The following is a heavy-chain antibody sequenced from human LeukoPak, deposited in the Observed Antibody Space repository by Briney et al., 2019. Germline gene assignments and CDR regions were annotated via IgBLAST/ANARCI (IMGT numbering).Heavy chain of an antibody. Sequence: GGSLRLSCAASGFTFSSYSMNWVRQAPGKGPEWVSYISSSSSTIYYADSVKGRFTISRDNAKNSLYLQMNSLRAEDTAVYYCARDRYGTIDYWGQGTLVTVSS. CDR2: ISSSSSTI. J-gene: IGHJ4*02. V-gene: IGHV3-48*01. D-gene: IGHD1-7*01. CDR3: ARDRYGTIDY. CDR1: GFTFSSYS.